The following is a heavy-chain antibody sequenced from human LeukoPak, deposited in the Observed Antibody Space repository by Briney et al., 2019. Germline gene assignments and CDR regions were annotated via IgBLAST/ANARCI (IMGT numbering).Heavy chain of an antibody. D-gene: IGHD5/OR15-5a*01. CDR1: GYTFTGYY. J-gene: IGHJ4*02. Sequence: ASVKVSCKASGYTFTGYYMHWVRQAPGQGLEWMGWINPNSGGTNYAQKFQGRVTMTRDTSISTAYMELSRLRSDDTAVYFCARLVRSTRILDYWGQGTLVTVSS. CDR2: INPNSGGT. V-gene: IGHV1-2*02. CDR3: ARLVRSTRILDY.